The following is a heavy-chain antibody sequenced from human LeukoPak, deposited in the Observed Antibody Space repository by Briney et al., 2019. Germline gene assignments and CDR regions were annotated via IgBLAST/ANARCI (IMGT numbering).Heavy chain of an antibody. V-gene: IGHV4-34*01. J-gene: IGHJ4*02. CDR3: ARSGRYQIY. CDR2: INDSGTT. D-gene: IGHD3-10*01. Sequence: SETLSLTCAVYGGSFSGYYWSWIRQPPGKGLEWIGEINDSGTTNYNPSLKSRVTISEDTFRNQFSLKLSSVTAADTAVYYCARSGRYQIYWGRGTLVTVSS. CDR1: GGSFSGYY.